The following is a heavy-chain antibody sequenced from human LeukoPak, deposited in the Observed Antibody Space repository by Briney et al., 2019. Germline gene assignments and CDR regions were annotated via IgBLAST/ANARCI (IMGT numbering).Heavy chain of an antibody. V-gene: IGHV3-30*18. J-gene: IGHJ4*02. CDR1: GFTFSSYG. Sequence: GGSLRLSCAASGFTFSSYGMHWVRQAPGKGLEWVAVISYDGSNKYYADSVKGRFTISRDNSKNTLYPQMNSLRAEDTAVYYCAKDAQGGSLDYWGQGTLVTVSS. CDR3: AKDAQGGSLDY. D-gene: IGHD3-16*01. CDR2: ISYDGSNK.